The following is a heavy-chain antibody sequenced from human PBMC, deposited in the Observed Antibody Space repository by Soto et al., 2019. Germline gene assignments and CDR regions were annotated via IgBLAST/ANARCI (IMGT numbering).Heavy chain of an antibody. CDR2: INNDGSSR. CDR3: SRDATTGYSAAGDY. D-gene: IGHD1-26*01. CDR1: GFTFSSYW. J-gene: IGHJ4*02. V-gene: IGHV3-74*01. Sequence: PGGSLRLSCAASGFTFSSYWMHWVRQSPGKGLMWVSRINNDGSSRSYADSVKGRFTISRDNAKNTLYLQVNSLRAEDTAVHYCSRDATTGYSAAGDYWGQGTLVTVSS.